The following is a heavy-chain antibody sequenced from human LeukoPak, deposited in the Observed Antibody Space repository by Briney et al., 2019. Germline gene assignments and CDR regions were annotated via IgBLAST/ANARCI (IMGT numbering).Heavy chain of an antibody. V-gene: IGHV3-30*02. D-gene: IGHD2-15*01. CDR2: IRYDVSNK. J-gene: IGHJ6*03. Sequence: PGGSLRLSCAASGFTFSSYGMHWVRQAPGKGLEWVAFIRYDVSNKYYADSVKGRFTISRDNSKNTLYLQMNSLRAEDTAVYYCAKDSKGGVYCSGGSCYSNPPSKGLLYYYYYMDVWGKGTTVTISS. CDR1: GFTFSSYG. CDR3: AKDSKGGVYCSGGSCYSNPPSKGLLYYYYYMDV.